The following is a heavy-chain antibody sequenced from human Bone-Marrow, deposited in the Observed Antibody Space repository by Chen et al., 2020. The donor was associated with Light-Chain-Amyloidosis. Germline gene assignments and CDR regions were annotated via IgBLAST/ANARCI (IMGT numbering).Heavy chain of an antibody. CDR2: IYPDDSDA. J-gene: IGHJ4*02. D-gene: IGHD5-12*01. V-gene: IGHV5-51*01. CDR3: ARRRDGYNFDY. CDR1: GYTFPNYW. Sequence: LGESGPEVKKPGESLKISCKGSGYTFPNYWIGWVRQMPGKRLEWMGVIYPDDSDARYSPSFEGQVTISADKSITTAYLQWRSLKASDAAMYYCARRRDGYNFDYWGQGTLVTVSS.